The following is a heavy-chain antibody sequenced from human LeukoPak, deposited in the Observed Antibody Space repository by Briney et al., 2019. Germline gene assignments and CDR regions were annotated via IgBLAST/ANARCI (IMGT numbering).Heavy chain of an antibody. J-gene: IGHJ4*02. CDR3: AREAPYSSSPAIEY. V-gene: IGHV1-69*05. Sequence: SVKVSCKASGGTFSSYAISWVRQAPGQGLEWMGRIIPIFGRANYAQKFQGRVTITTDESTSTAYMELSSLRSEDTAVYYCAREAPYSSSPAIEYWGQGTLVTVSS. D-gene: IGHD6-6*01. CDR2: IIPIFGRA. CDR1: GGTFSSYA.